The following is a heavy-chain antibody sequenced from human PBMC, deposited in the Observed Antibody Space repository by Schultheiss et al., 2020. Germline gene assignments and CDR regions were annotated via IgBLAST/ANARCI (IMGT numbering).Heavy chain of an antibody. CDR1: GFTFSDYY. CDR3: AKGITMNWFDP. Sequence: GESLKISCAASGFTFSDYYMSWVRQAPGKGLEWVAVIWYDGSNKYYADSVKGRFTISRDNSKNTLYLQMNSLRAEDTAVYYCAKGITMNWFDPWGQGTLVTVSS. J-gene: IGHJ5*02. CDR2: IWYDGSNK. D-gene: IGHD3-10*01. V-gene: IGHV3-30*02.